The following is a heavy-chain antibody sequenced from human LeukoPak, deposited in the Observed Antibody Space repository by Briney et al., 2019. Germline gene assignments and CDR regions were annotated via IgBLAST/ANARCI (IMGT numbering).Heavy chain of an antibody. CDR2: IYTSGST. V-gene: IGHV4-4*07. CDR3: ARTRITIFGVVIPDAFDI. Sequence: PSETLSLTCTVSGDSISNYYWSWIRQPAGKGLEWIGRIYTSGSTNYNPSLKSRVTMSVDTSKNQFSLKLSSVTAADTAVYYCARTRITIFGVVIPDAFDIWGQGTMVTVSS. CDR1: GDSISNYY. D-gene: IGHD3-3*01. J-gene: IGHJ3*02.